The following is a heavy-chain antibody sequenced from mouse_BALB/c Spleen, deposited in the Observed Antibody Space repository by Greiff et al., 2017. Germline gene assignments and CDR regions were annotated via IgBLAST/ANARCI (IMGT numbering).Heavy chain of an antibody. CDR3: ARGTTVVAWYFDV. J-gene: IGHJ1*01. Sequence: VQLQQSGTVLARPGASVKMSCKASGYTFTSYWMHWVKQRPGQGLEWIGAIYPGNSDTSYNQKFKGKAKLTAVTSTSTAYMHLNSLTSEDSAVYYCARGTTVVAWYFDVWGAGTTVTVSS. D-gene: IGHD1-1*01. CDR2: IYPGNSDT. CDR1: GYTFTSYW. V-gene: IGHV1-5*01.